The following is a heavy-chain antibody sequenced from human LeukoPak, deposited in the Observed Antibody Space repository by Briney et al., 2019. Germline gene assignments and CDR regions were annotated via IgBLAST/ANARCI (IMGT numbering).Heavy chain of an antibody. V-gene: IGHV1-2*02. D-gene: IGHD3-3*01. CDR2: INPNSGGT. CDR1: GYTFTGYY. J-gene: IGHJ4*02. Sequence: GASVKVSCKASGYTFTGYYMHWVRQAPGQGLEWMGWINPNSGGTNYAQKFQGRVTMTTDTSTSTAYMELRSLRSDDTAVYYCARDSRFPTIFGVVIACDYWGQGTLVTVSS. CDR3: ARDSRFPTIFGVVIACDY.